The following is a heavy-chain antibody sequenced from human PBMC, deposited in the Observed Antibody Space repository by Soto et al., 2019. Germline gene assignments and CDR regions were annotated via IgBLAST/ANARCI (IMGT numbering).Heavy chain of an antibody. J-gene: IGHJ4*02. D-gene: IGHD5-18*01. Sequence: VQLVESGGGVVQPGRSLRLSCAASGFTLSDYTIHWVRQAPGKGLEWVAVISYDGRNKYYADSVKGRFTISRDSSKNTLYLQMSGLRVEDTAVYYCGSSDSQGAIDYWGQGTLVTVSS. CDR2: ISYDGRNK. V-gene: IGHV3-30*04. CDR1: GFTLSDYT. CDR3: GSSDSQGAIDY.